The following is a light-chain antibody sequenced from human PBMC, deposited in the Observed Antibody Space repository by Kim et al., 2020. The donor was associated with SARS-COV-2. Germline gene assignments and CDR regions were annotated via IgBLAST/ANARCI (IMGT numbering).Light chain of an antibody. CDR1: SLRKYP. CDR2: DKN. V-gene: IGLV3-19*01. Sequence: AVGQPVRITCLGDSLRKYPASWYQQKPGQAPILVMHDKNNVRPSGVPDRFSGSNSGNTAFLTITGAQVEDEAAYYCGSRDNNGPGVFGGGTQLTVL. CDR3: GSRDNNGPGV. J-gene: IGLJ3*02.